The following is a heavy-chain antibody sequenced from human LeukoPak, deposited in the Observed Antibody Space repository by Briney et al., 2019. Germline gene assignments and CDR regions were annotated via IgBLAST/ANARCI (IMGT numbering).Heavy chain of an antibody. CDR2: IIPIFGTA. D-gene: IGHD4-11*01. V-gene: IGHV1-69*13. CDR1: GGTFSSYA. CDR3: ARLPNDYSNYDLDY. J-gene: IGHJ4*02. Sequence: ASVKVSCKASGGTFSSYAISWVRQAPGQGLEWMGGIIPIFGTANYAQKFQGRVTITADESTSTAYMELSSLRSEDTAVYYCARLPNDYSNYDLDYWGQGTLVTVSS.